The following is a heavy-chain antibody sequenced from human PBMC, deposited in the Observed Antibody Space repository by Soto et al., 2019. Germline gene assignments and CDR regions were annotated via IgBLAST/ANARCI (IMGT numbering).Heavy chain of an antibody. J-gene: IGHJ4*02. CDR3: ARDRCTNGVCYAPYDY. D-gene: IGHD2-8*01. V-gene: IGHV3-64*01. CDR2: ISSNGRST. Sequence: GGSLSLSCATSGFTFSTYAVHWVRQAPGKGLEYVSAISSNGRSTYYANSVKGRVDISRDIYKNTLDLQMDSLRAEDMAVYYCARDRCTNGVCYAPYDYWGQCTLVTVSS. CDR1: GFTFSTYA.